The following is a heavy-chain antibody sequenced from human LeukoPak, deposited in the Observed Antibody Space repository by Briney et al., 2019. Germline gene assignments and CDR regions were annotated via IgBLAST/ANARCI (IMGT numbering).Heavy chain of an antibody. CDR2: IYYSGST. CDR1: GGSISSHY. J-gene: IGHJ4*02. CDR3: ARVVDDFWSGGLLGYVDY. V-gene: IGHV4-59*11. D-gene: IGHD3-3*01. Sequence: SETLSLTCNVSGGSISSHYWSWIRQPPGKGLEWIGIYYSGSTNYNPSLKSRVTMSVDTSKNQFSLKLSSVTAADTALYFCARVVDDFWSGGLLGYVDYWGQGILGTDSS.